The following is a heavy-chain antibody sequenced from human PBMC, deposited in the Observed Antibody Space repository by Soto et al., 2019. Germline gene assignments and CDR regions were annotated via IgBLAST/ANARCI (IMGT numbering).Heavy chain of an antibody. J-gene: IGHJ6*02. D-gene: IGHD3-10*01. CDR3: ARAPKGLLWFGELGSYYYGMDV. CDR1: GFTFSSYG. Sequence: GGSLRLSCAASGFTFSSYGMHWVRQAPGKGLEWVAVIWYDGSNKYYADSVKGRFTISRDNSKNTLYLQMNSLRAEDTAVYYCARAPKGLLWFGELGSYYYGMDVWGQGTTVTVSS. V-gene: IGHV3-33*01. CDR2: IWYDGSNK.